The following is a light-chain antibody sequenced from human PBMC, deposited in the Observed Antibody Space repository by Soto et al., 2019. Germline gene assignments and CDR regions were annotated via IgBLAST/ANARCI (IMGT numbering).Light chain of an antibody. CDR1: SSNIGAGYD. CDR3: QSYDSSLSAL. V-gene: IGLV1-40*01. J-gene: IGLJ3*02. Sequence: QPVLTQPPSVSGAPGQRVTISCTESSSNIGAGYDVHWYQQLPGTAPKLLIYGNSNRPSGVPDRFSGSKSGTSASLAITGLQAEDEADYYCQSYDSSLSALFGGGTKLTVL. CDR2: GNS.